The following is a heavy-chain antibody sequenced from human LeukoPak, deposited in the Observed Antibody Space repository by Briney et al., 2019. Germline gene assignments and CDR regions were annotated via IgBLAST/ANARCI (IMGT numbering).Heavy chain of an antibody. Sequence: GGSLRLSCAASGFTFDDYGMSWVRQAPGKGLEWVSGINWNGGSTGYADSVKGRFTISRDNAKNSLYLQMNSLRAEDTALYYRARSRSMGCSGGSCYFDYWGQGTLVTVSS. V-gene: IGHV3-20*04. CDR2: INWNGGST. CDR3: ARSRSMGCSGGSCYFDY. CDR1: GFTFDDYG. D-gene: IGHD2-15*01. J-gene: IGHJ4*02.